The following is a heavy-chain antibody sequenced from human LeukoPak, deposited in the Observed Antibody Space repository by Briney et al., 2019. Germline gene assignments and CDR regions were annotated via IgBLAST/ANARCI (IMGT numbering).Heavy chain of an antibody. V-gene: IGHV4-61*02. CDR3: AREGLYGVPGLYIDY. CDR2: IYTSGST. CDR1: GGSISSGSYY. J-gene: IGHJ4*02. Sequence: SETLSLTCTVSGGSISSGSYYWSWIRQPAGKGLEWIGRIYTSGSTNYNPSLKSRVTISVDTSKNQFSLKLSSVTAADTAVYYCAREGLYGVPGLYIDYWDQGTLVTVSS. D-gene: IGHD4-17*01.